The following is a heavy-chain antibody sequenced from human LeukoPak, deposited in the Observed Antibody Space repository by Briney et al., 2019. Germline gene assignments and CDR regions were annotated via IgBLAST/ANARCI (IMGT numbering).Heavy chain of an antibody. D-gene: IGHD3-3*01. V-gene: IGHV4-30-2*01. CDR3: ARVSYDLWSGYPDY. Sequence: SETLSLTCAVSGGSISSGGYSWSWIRQPPGKGLEWIGYIYHSGSTCYNPSLKSRVTISVDRSKNQFSLKLSSVTAADTAVYYCARVSYDLWSGYPDYWGQGTLVTVSS. CDR2: IYHSGST. J-gene: IGHJ4*02. CDR1: GGSISSGGYS.